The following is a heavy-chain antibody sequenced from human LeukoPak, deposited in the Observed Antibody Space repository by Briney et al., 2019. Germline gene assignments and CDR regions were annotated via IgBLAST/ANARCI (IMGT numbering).Heavy chain of an antibody. J-gene: IGHJ4*02. CDR2: IYYSGSA. CDR3: ARHWVVTPNY. D-gene: IGHD4-23*01. Sequence: SETLSLTCIVSGGSLSNSSSYWGWNRQPPGKGLELIGSIYYSGSAYYNPSLKSRVTISVDTSKNQFSLKLTSVTAADTAVYYCARHWVVTPNYWGQGTLVTVSS. V-gene: IGHV4-39*01. CDR1: GGSLSNSSSY.